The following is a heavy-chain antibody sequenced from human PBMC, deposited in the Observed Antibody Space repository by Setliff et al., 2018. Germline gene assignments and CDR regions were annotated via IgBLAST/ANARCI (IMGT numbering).Heavy chain of an antibody. CDR1: GGSFDTYY. D-gene: IGHD1-1*01. Sequence: SETLSLTCNVYGGSFDTYYWSWIRQPPGKGLEWFGEINQSGSGDYNPSFKGRVTISVDTSKKQFSLTLTSVTAADTALYYCRQAVVGRDVFDIWGQGTVGTVSS. CDR3: RQAVVGRDVFDI. J-gene: IGHJ3*02. V-gene: IGHV4-34*01. CDR2: INQSGSG.